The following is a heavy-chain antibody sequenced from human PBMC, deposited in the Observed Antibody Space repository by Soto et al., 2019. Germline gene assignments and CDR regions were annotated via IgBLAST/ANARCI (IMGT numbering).Heavy chain of an antibody. V-gene: IGHV4-34*01. Sequence: PSETLSLTCAVYGGSFSGYYWSWIRQPPGKGLEWIGEINHSGSTNYNPSLKSRVTISVDTSKNQFSLKLSSVTAADTAVYYCARVSGIYYYGMDVLVQGTTVT. CDR3: ARVSGIYYYGMDV. CDR1: GGSFSGYY. D-gene: IGHD3-10*01. CDR2: INHSGST. J-gene: IGHJ6*02.